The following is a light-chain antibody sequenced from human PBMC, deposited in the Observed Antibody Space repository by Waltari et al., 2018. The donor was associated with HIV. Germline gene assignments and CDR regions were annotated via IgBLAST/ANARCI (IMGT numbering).Light chain of an antibody. Sequence: SYALTQPLSVSVALGQPATLSCGGSNIRNKNVHWYQQKPGQAPVLVIYSDNNRPSGVPERFSASNSGNTATLIITGAQVGDEADYYCQVWDSASVVFGGGTKLTVL. CDR3: QVWDSASVV. CDR2: SDN. CDR1: NIRNKN. J-gene: IGLJ2*01. V-gene: IGLV3-9*01.